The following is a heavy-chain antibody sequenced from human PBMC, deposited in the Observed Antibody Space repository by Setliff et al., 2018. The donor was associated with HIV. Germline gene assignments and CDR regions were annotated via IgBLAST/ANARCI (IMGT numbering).Heavy chain of an antibody. D-gene: IGHD6-6*01. CDR3: ARGYSSSLGRFDP. V-gene: IGHV4-34*01. CDR1: GGSFSAYH. J-gene: IGHJ5*02. Sequence: SETLSLTCAVYGGSFSAYHWIWIRQTPGKGLEWLGEINHSGSTNYNPSLKSRVTISVDTSKNQFSLKLSSVTAADTAVYYCARGYSSSLGRFDPWGQGTLVTVS. CDR2: INHSGST.